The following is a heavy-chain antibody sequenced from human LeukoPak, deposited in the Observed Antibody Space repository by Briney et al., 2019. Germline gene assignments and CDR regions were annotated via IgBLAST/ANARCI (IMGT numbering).Heavy chain of an antibody. J-gene: IGHJ5*02. CDR2: IYPGDSDT. D-gene: IGHD6-25*01. Sequence: GESLQISCQGSGYSFTSYWIGWVRQMPGKGLEWMGIIYPGDSDTRYSPSFQGQVTISADRSISTAYLQWSGLKASDTAMYYCARGGNIAARPNNWFDPWGQGTLVTVSS. CDR1: GYSFTSYW. V-gene: IGHV5-51*01. CDR3: ARGGNIAARPNNWFDP.